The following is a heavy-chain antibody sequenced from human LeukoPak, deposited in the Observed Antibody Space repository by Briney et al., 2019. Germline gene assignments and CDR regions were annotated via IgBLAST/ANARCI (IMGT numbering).Heavy chain of an antibody. CDR1: GFTFTYYA. V-gene: IGHV3-23*01. CDR2: ISGSGGST. CDR3: AKSGYDSSGYQADY. J-gene: IGHJ4*02. Sequence: QPGGSLRLSCAASGFTFTYYAMSWVRQAPGKGLAWVSGISGSGGSTYYADSVKGRFTISRDNSKNTLYLQMNSLRAEDTAVYYCAKSGYDSSGYQADYWGQGTLVTVSS. D-gene: IGHD3-22*01.